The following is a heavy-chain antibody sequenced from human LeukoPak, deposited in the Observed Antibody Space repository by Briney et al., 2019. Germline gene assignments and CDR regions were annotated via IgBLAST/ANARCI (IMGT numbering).Heavy chain of an antibody. CDR1: GFTFSSYA. D-gene: IGHD1-26*01. V-gene: IGHV3-23*01. J-gene: IGHJ4*02. Sequence: GGSLRLSCAASGFTFSSYAMSWVRQAPGKGLEWVSAISGSGGSTYYADSVKGRFTISRDNSKNTLYLQMNSLRAEDTAVYYXXXXXTYXVGATLPFDYWGQGTLVTVSS. CDR3: XXXXTYXVGATLPFDY. CDR2: ISGSGGST.